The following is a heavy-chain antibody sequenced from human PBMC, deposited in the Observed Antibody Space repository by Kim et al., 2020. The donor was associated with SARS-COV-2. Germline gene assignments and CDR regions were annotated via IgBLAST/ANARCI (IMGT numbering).Heavy chain of an antibody. CDR3: AKDMEEGMTTFLFYFDY. D-gene: IGHD1-1*01. CDR1: GFTFSSYA. V-gene: IGHV3-23*01. J-gene: IGHJ4*02. CDR2: ISGSGGST. Sequence: GGSLRLSCAASGFTFSSYAMSWVRQAPGKGLEWVSAISGSGGSTYYADSVKGRFTISRDNSKNTLYLQMNSLRAEDTAVYYCAKDMEEGMTTFLFYFDYWGQGTLVTVSS.